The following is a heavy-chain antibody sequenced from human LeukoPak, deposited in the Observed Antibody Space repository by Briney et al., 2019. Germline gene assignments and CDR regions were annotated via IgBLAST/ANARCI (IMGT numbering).Heavy chain of an antibody. V-gene: IGHV3-66*01. CDR2: IYNDGTT. CDR3: VKGQGRIAGTYYGMDV. J-gene: IGHJ6*02. D-gene: IGHD6-13*01. CDR1: GFSVSTSF. Sequence: GGSLRLSCAASGFSVSTSFMSWVRQAPGKGLEWVSVIYNDGTTYYADSVKGRFTIYRDNPENTLYLQMNTLRAEDTAVYYCVKGQGRIAGTYYGMDVWGQGTTVTVSS.